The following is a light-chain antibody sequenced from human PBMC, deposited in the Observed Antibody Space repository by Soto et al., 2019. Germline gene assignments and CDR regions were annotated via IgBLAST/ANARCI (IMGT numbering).Light chain of an antibody. CDR3: QQYGSSPWT. Sequence: IVLTQSPGTLSLSPGERATLSCRTSQSVSDNQLAWYQQKPGQAPRLLIYGASSRATGIPDRFSGSGSGTDFTLTISRLEPEDFEVYYCQQYGSSPWTFGQGTKVDIK. CDR2: GAS. V-gene: IGKV3-20*01. J-gene: IGKJ1*01. CDR1: QSVSDNQ.